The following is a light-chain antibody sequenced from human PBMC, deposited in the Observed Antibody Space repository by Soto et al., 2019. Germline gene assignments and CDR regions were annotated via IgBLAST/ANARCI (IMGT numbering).Light chain of an antibody. Sequence: EIVLTQSPATLSLSPGERATLSCRASQSVSDYLAWYQQKPGQAPRLLIFDASNRATGIPARFSGSGSGTDFTLTISSLEPEDFAVYYCQRRTNWITFGQGTRLEIK. CDR1: QSVSDY. V-gene: IGKV3-11*01. CDR2: DAS. J-gene: IGKJ5*01. CDR3: QRRTNWIT.